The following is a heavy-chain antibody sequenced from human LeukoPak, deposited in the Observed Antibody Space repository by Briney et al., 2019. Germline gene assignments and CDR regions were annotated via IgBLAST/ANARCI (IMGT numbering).Heavy chain of an antibody. J-gene: IGHJ4*02. V-gene: IGHV3-7*01. CDR1: GFTFSSYW. Sequence: GGSLRLSCAVSGFTFSSYWMTWVRQAPGKGLERVANINQDGSEANYVDSVKGRFTISRDNARYSLCLQMNGLRAEDTAVYYCARRYSGYVFYDYWGQGTLVTVSS. CDR2: INQDGSEA. D-gene: IGHD5-12*01. CDR3: ARRYSGYVFYDY.